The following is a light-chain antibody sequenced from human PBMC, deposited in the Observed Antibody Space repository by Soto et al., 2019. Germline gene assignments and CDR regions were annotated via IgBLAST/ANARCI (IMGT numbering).Light chain of an antibody. CDR1: QSVSSN. CDR2: GAS. CDR3: QQYNDWPAYT. V-gene: IGKV3-15*01. J-gene: IGKJ2*01. Sequence: EIVMTQSPVTLSVSPGEGATLSCRASQSVSSNLAWYQQKPGQAPRLLMYGASNRAKDIPARFSGSGSGTEYTHTTSSQQSEDFAVYYCQQYNDWPAYTFGQGTKLEIK.